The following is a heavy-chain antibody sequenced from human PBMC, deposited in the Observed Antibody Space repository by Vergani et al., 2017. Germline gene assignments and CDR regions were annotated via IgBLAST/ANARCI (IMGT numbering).Heavy chain of an antibody. Sequence: EVQVVETGGGLVQPGGSLRLSCAASGFTVSSNYMSWVRQAPGKGLEWVSVIYSGGSTYYADSVKGRFIISRDNSKNTLYLQINNLRVEDTAVYYCARGNYYGSGTYVDPWGQGTLVTVSS. CDR1: GFTVSSNY. CDR2: IYSGGST. J-gene: IGHJ5*02. V-gene: IGHV3-66*01. D-gene: IGHD3-10*01. CDR3: ARGNYYGSGTYVDP.